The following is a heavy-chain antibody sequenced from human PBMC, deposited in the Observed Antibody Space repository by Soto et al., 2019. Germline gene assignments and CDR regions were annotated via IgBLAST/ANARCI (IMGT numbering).Heavy chain of an antibody. CDR3: ARVKAAAGTYGGYYYGMDV. D-gene: IGHD6-13*01. CDR1: GFTFSSYD. Sequence: GGSLRLSCAASGFTFSSYDMHWVRQATGKGLEWVSAIGTAGDTYYPGSVKGRFTISRENAKNSLYLQMNSLRAEDTAVYYCARVKAAAGTYGGYYYGMDVWGQGTTVTVSS. J-gene: IGHJ6*02. CDR2: IGTAGDT. V-gene: IGHV3-13*01.